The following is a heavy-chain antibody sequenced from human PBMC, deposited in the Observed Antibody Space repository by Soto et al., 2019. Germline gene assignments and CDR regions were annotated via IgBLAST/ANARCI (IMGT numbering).Heavy chain of an antibody. Sequence: GESLKISCKGSGYSFTSYWIGWMRQMPGKGLEWMGIIYPGDSDTRYSPSFQGQVTISADKSISTAYLQWSSLKASDTAMYYCARQIGAEQLLAFYYYYYGMDVWGQGTTFTVSS. CDR2: IYPGDSDT. D-gene: IGHD2-2*01. CDR3: ARQIGAEQLLAFYYYYYGMDV. CDR1: GYSFTSYW. J-gene: IGHJ6*02. V-gene: IGHV5-51*01.